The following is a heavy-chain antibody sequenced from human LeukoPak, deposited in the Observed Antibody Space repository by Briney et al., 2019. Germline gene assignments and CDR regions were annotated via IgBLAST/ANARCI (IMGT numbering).Heavy chain of an antibody. D-gene: IGHD3-9*01. V-gene: IGHV4-59*01. CDR1: GGSISSYY. CDR2: IYYSGST. CDR3: ARGHKYYDILTGQNYYYYYYMGV. Sequence: SETLSLTCTVSGGSISSYYWSWIQQPPGKGLEWIGYIYYSGSTNYNPSLKSRVTISVDTSKNQFSLKLSSVTAADTAVYYCARGHKYYDILTGQNYYYYYYMGVWGKGTTVTVSS. J-gene: IGHJ6*03.